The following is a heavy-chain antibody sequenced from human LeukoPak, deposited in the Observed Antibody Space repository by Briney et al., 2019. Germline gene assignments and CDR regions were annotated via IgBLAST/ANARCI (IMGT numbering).Heavy chain of an antibody. D-gene: IGHD2-15*01. CDR3: ARLLKTYCSGGSCGLGY. CDR1: GYTFTGYY. CDR2: INPNSGGT. V-gene: IGHV1-2*02. Sequence: ASVKVSCKASGYTFTGYYMHWVRQAPGQGLEWMGWINPNSGGTNYAQKFQGRVTMTRDTSISTAYMGLSRLRSDDTAVYYCARLLKTYCSGGSCGLGYWGQGTLVTVSS. J-gene: IGHJ4*02.